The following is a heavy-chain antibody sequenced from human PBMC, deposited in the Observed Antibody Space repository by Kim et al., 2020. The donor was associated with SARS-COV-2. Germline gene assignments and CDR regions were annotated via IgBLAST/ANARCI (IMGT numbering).Heavy chain of an antibody. CDR2: ISGSGGST. D-gene: IGHD6-19*01. J-gene: IGHJ4*02. CDR3: AKDPPLTSGWYGEGSYFDY. CDR1: GFTFSSYA. V-gene: IGHV3-23*01. Sequence: GGSLRLSCAASGFTFSSYAMSWVRQAPGKGLEWVSAISGSGGSTYYADSVKGRFTISRDNSKNTLYLQMNSLRAEDTAVYYCAKDPPLTSGWYGEGSYFDYWGQGTLVTVSS.